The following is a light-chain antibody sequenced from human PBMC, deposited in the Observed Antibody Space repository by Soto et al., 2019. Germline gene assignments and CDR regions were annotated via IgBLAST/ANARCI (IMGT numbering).Light chain of an antibody. V-gene: IGLV2-23*01. Sequence: QSALTQPASVSGSPGQSITISCTGTSSDVGSYNLVSWYQQHPGKAPKLMIYEGSKRPSGVSNRFSGSKSGNTASLTNSGLQAEDEADYYCCSYAGSSISYVFGTGTKLTVL. CDR1: SSDVGSYNL. J-gene: IGLJ1*01. CDR3: CSYAGSSISYV. CDR2: EGS.